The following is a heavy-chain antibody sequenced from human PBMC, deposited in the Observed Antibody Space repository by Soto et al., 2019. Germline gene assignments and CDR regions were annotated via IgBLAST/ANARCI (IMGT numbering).Heavy chain of an antibody. Sequence: QVQLVESGGGVGQPARSLRLSCAASGFTFSSYAMHWVRQAPGKGLAWVAVISYDGSNKYYADSVNVRFTISRDNSKNTLYLQMNSLRAEDTAVYYCARGHKRTYGMDVWGQGTTVTVSS. V-gene: IGHV3-30-3*01. J-gene: IGHJ6*02. CDR2: ISYDGSNK. CDR3: ARGHKRTYGMDV. CDR1: GFTFSSYA.